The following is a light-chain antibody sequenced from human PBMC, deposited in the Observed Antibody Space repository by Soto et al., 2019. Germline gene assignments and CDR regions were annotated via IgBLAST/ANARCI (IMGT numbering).Light chain of an antibody. CDR3: STYSSGNTRV. Sequence: QSVLTQPASVSGSPGQSITISCTGTSSDVGGYNYVSWFQNHPARAPKLIIYDVTNRSSEISYRFSGSKSGNTASLNISGLEAEDEADYYCSTYSSGNTRVFGGGTKCTVL. J-gene: IGLJ2*01. CDR1: SSDVGGYNY. CDR2: DVT. V-gene: IGLV2-14*03.